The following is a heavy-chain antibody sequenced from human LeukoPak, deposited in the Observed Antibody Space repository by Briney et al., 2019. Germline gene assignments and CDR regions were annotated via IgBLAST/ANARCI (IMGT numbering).Heavy chain of an antibody. J-gene: IGHJ4*02. V-gene: IGHV1-2*02. CDR2: INPNSGGT. D-gene: IGHD3-10*01. CDR1: GYTFTSYY. Sequence: ASVKVSCKASGYTFTSYYMHWVRQAPGQGLEWMGWINPNSGGTNYAQKFQGRVTMTRDTSISTAYMELSRLRSDDTAVYYCARGPFWDTIPDYGSGSYFVYWGQGTLVTVSS. CDR3: ARGPFWDTIPDYGSGSYFVY.